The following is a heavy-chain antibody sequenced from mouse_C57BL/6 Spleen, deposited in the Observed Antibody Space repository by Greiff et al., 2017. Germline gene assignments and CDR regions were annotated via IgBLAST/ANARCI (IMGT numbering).Heavy chain of an antibody. J-gene: IGHJ4*01. Sequence: EVQRVESGEGLVKPGGSLKLSCAASGFTFSSYAMSWVRQTPEKRLEWVAYISSGGDYIYYADTVKGRFTISRDNARNTLYLQMSSLKSEDTAMYYCTRDDRYYGSSTYAMDYWGQGTSVTVSS. CDR3: TRDDRYYGSSTYAMDY. CDR2: ISSGGDYI. V-gene: IGHV5-9-1*02. D-gene: IGHD1-1*01. CDR1: GFTFSSYA.